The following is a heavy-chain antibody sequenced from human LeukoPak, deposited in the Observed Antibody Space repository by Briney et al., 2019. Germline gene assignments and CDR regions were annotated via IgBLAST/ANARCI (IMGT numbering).Heavy chain of an antibody. J-gene: IGHJ6*04. CDR2: IYDSGRT. V-gene: IGHV4-59*01. Sequence: EAPSLTRTVPGGSLSSYYWSWIRQPPRKGLEWIGYIYDSGRTNYNPSLQSRVTISVHTSKHQFSLKQNSATAAPTTVYYCTGEVGRTNDCYYGMDVWGEGTTVSVSS. D-gene: IGHD2-2*01. CDR1: GGSLSSYY. CDR3: TGEVGRTNDCYYGMDV.